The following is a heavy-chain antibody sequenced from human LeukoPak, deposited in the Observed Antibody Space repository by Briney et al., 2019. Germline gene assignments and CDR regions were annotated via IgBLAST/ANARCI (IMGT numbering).Heavy chain of an antibody. CDR3: ARTADAIVVVPAY. CDR1: GGTFSSYT. Sequence: SVKVSCKASGGTFSSYTISWVRQAPGQGREWMGRIIPILGIANYAQKFQGRVTITADKSTSTAYMELSSLRSEDTAVYYCARTADAIVVVPAYWGQGTLVTVSS. D-gene: IGHD2-2*01. CDR2: IIPILGIA. J-gene: IGHJ4*02. V-gene: IGHV1-69*02.